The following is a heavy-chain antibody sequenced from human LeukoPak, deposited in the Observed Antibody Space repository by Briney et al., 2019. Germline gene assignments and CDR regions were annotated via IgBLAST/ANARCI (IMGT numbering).Heavy chain of an antibody. V-gene: IGHV3-21*01. CDR2: ISSSSSYI. CDR1: GFTFSSYS. D-gene: IGHD3-10*01. Sequence: PGGSLGLSCAASGFTFSSYSMNWARQAPGKGLEWVSSISSSSSYIYYADSVKGRFTISRDNAKNSLYLQMNSLRAEDTAVYYCARDERGSGSYYNKHYYYYYGMDVWGQGATVTVSS. CDR3: ARDERGSGSYYNKHYYYYYGMDV. J-gene: IGHJ6*02.